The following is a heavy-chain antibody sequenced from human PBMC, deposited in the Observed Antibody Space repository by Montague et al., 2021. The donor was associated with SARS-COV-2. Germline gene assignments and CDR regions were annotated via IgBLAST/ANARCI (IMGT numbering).Heavy chain of an antibody. Sequence: CAISGDSVSRNNPAWNWIRQSPSRGLEWLGRTYYGSSWNTDYAVSVKSRITISPDTSKNQFSLHLNSVTPEDTAVYYCARGWNYAFVIWSQGTMVTVSS. D-gene: IGHD1-7*01. CDR2: TYYGSSWNT. J-gene: IGHJ3*02. V-gene: IGHV6-1*01. CDR3: ARGWNYAFVI. CDR1: GDSVSRNNPA.